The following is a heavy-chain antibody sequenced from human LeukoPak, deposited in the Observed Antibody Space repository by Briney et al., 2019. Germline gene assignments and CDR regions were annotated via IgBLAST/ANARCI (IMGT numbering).Heavy chain of an antibody. V-gene: IGHV3-23*01. Sequence: GGSLRLSCAASGFTFSSYAMSWVRQAPGKGLEWVSAISGSGGSTYYADSVKGRFTISRDNSKNTLYLQMNSLRAEDTAVYYCVTDLYYYDSSGYYTNDAFDTWGQGTMVTVSS. D-gene: IGHD3-22*01. J-gene: IGHJ3*02. CDR3: VTDLYYYDSSGYYTNDAFDT. CDR1: GFTFSSYA. CDR2: ISGSGGST.